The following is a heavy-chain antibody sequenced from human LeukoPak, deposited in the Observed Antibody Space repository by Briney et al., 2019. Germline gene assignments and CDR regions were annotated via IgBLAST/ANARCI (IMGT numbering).Heavy chain of an antibody. D-gene: IGHD1-26*01. Sequence: GGSLRLSCAASGFTFDDYAMHWVRQTPRKGLEWVSLMSGYGGSTYYADSVKGRFTISRDNSKNSLYLQMNSLRTEDTALYFCAKDSSRGSYGALDYWGQGTLVTVSS. V-gene: IGHV3-43*02. CDR3: AKDSSRGSYGALDY. CDR1: GFTFDDYA. CDR2: MSGYGGST. J-gene: IGHJ4*02.